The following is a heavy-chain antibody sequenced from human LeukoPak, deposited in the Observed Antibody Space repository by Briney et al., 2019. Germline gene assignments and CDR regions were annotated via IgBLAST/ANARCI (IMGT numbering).Heavy chain of an antibody. D-gene: IGHD2-2*01. Sequence: SETLSLTCTVSGGSISGYYWSWIRQPPGKGLEWIGYMYYSGSGSANYNPSLKSRVSISVDTSKHQFSLKLSSVTAADTAVYYCARHLSTSQASDGGYWGQGTLVTVSS. J-gene: IGHJ4*02. CDR3: ARHLSTSQASDGGY. V-gene: IGHV4-59*08. CDR1: GGSISGYY. CDR2: MYYSGSGSA.